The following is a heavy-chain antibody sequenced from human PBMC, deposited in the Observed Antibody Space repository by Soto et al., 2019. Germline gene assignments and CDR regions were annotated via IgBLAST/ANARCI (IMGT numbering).Heavy chain of an antibody. CDR1: GYTFTGDY. J-gene: IGHJ3*02. CDR3: ARDETTGTRAFDI. Sequence: ASVKVSCKASGYTFTGDYMDWVRQAPGQGLEWMGWINPNSGGTNYAQKFQGWVTMTRDTSISTAYMELSRLRSDDTAVYYCARDETTGTRAFDIWGQGTMVTVSS. CDR2: INPNSGGT. D-gene: IGHD1-1*01. V-gene: IGHV1-2*04.